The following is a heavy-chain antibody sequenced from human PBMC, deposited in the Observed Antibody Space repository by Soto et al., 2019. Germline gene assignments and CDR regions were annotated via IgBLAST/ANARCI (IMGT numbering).Heavy chain of an antibody. Sequence: QVQLVQSGAEVKKPGSSVKVSCKASGGTFSSYAISWVRQAPGQGLEWMGGIIPIFGTADYAQKFHGRVTITADETTSTAYVGLSSLMSEETAVYYCAKNPENYFYGIDVWGQGTTVTVSS. CDR2: IIPIFGTA. CDR1: GGTFSSYA. V-gene: IGHV1-69*12. CDR3: AKNPENYFYGIDV. J-gene: IGHJ6*02.